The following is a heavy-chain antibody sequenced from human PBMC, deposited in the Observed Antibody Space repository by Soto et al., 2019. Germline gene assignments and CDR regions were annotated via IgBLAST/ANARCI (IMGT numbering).Heavy chain of an antibody. CDR3: ARGGHVVVVTAALAY. CDR2: VNPSGGHT. D-gene: IGHD2-21*02. V-gene: IGHV1-46*01. J-gene: IGHJ4*02. Sequence: QVPLMQSGAEVKKPGASVKVSCKASGDTFTDYYIHWVRQAPGQGLEWMGTVNPSGGHTTYAQHFLGRVTMTRDTSTSTPYLELTSLTSDDTAIYYCARGGHVVVVTAALAYWSQGSLVTVSS. CDR1: GDTFTDYY.